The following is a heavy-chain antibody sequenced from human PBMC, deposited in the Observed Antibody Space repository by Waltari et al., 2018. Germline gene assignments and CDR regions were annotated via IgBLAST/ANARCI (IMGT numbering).Heavy chain of an antibody. V-gene: IGHV4-59*01. J-gene: IGHJ6*02. CDR3: ARGTSSSWYSHYYYYGMDV. D-gene: IGHD6-13*01. CDR2: IYYSGST. CDR1: GGSISSYY. Sequence: QVQLQESGPGLVKPSETLSLTCTVSGGSISSYYWSWIRQPPGKGLEWIGYIYYSGSTNYNPSLKSRVTISVDTSKNQFSLKLSSVTAADTAVYYCARGTSSSWYSHYYYYGMDVWGQGTTVTVSS.